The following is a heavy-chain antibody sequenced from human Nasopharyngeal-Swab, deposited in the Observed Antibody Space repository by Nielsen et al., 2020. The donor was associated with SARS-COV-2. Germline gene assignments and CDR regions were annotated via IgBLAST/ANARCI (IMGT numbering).Heavy chain of an antibody. V-gene: IGHV3-49*04. Sequence: GESLKISCTASGFTFGDYAMSWVRQAPGKGLEWVGFIRSKAYGGTTEYAASVKGRFTISRDDSKSIAYLQMNSLKTEDTAVYYCTRSLGIAAAGTLLYYYYYYIDGWGKGTTVTVSS. CDR2: IRSKAYGGTT. J-gene: IGHJ6*03. D-gene: IGHD6-13*01. CDR3: TRSLGIAAAGTLLYYYYYYIDG. CDR1: GFTFGDYA.